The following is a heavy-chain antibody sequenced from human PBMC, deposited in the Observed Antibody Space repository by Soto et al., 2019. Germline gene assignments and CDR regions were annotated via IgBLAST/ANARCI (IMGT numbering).Heavy chain of an antibody. Sequence: GSLVLACTASGFTFSSYGMFWVRQAPGRGLEWVAFISYDGSDKCSDSVKGRFTISRDNSKNTLYLQMNSLRAEDTAVYYCAKGSYSGRYSDFDCWGQGTLVTVYS. V-gene: IGHV3-30*18. CDR1: GFTFSSYG. D-gene: IGHD1-26*01. J-gene: IGHJ4*02. CDR2: ISYDGSDK. CDR3: AKGSYSGRYSDFDC.